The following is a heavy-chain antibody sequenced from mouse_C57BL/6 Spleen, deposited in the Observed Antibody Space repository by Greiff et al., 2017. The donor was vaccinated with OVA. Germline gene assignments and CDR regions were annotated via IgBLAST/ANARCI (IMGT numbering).Heavy chain of an antibody. J-gene: IGHJ2*01. D-gene: IGHD2-1*01. V-gene: IGHV5-4*01. CDR1: GFTFSSYA. CDR3: ARDPEIYYGNPYYFDY. Sequence: EVNLVESGGGLVKPGGSLKLSCAASGFTFSSYAMSWVRQTPEKRLEWVATISDGGSYTYYPDNVKGRLTISRDNAKNNLYLQMSHLKSEDTAMYYCARDPEIYYGNPYYFDYWGQGTTLTVSS. CDR2: ISDGGSYT.